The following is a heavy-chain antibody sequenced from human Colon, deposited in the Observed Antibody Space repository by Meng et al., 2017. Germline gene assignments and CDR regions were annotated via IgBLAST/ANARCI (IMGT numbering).Heavy chain of an antibody. Sequence: QGPLKGWGARLLRPSETLSLTCIVYGGSFTDFYWSWVRQSPERGLEWIGEINHGGGTNYNPSLSSRVTISLDTSKNQFFLKMNSVTAADTAVYYCARVDFPGDFRDSSGLGLWGQGTLVTVSS. CDR3: ARVDFPGDFRDSSGLGL. D-gene: IGHD3-22*01. J-gene: IGHJ4*02. V-gene: IGHV4-34*01. CDR1: GGSFTDFY. CDR2: INHGGGT.